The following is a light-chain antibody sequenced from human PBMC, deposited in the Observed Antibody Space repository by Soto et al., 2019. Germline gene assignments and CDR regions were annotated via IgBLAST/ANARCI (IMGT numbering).Light chain of an antibody. CDR1: QSVSSN. J-gene: IGKJ3*01. CDR2: DAS. CDR3: QQYNTWPLT. V-gene: IGKV3-15*01. Sequence: ETVMTQSPATLSVSPGERPTLSCRASQSVSSNLAWYQQKPGQAPRLLIYDASTRATGIPARFSGSGSGTVFTLTISSLQSEDFAVYYCQQYNTWPLTFDRGTKVDIK.